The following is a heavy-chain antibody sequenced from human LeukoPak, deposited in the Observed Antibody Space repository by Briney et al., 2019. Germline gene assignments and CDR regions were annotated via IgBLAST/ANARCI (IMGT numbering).Heavy chain of an antibody. Sequence: ASVKVSCKASGYTFTSYGISWVRQARAQGVEWMGWISAYNGNTNYAQKLQGRVTMTTDTSTSTAYMELRSLRSDDTAVYYCARGLIQEVFFDYWGQGTLVTVSS. V-gene: IGHV1-18*01. CDR1: GYTFTSYG. CDR2: ISAYNGNT. J-gene: IGHJ4*02. D-gene: IGHD2-21*01. CDR3: ARGLIQEVFFDY.